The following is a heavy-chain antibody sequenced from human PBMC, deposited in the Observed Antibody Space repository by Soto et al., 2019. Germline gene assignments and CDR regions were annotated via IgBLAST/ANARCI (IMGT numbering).Heavy chain of an antibody. J-gene: IGHJ4*02. V-gene: IGHV1-2*02. CDR3: GRGRSGQIVVFY. CDR2: IGPESGAT. Sequence: QVQLVQSGAEVKKPGASVKVSCKASGYTFTGHYIHWVRQAPEQGPEWMGEIGPESGATRYAQKFQGRVTMSRDMSITTVYMELNNLSPDDTAVYYCGRGRSGQIVVFYWGQGTPVTVSS. D-gene: IGHD5-12*01. CDR1: GYTFTGHY.